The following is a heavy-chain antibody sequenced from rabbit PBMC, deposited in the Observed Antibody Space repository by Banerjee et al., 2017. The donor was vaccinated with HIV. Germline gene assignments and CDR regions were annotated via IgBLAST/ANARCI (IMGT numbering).Heavy chain of an antibody. CDR2: IYAGDSGST. J-gene: IGHJ6*01. V-gene: IGHV1S45*01. D-gene: IGHD1-1*01. CDR1: GFSFSSGYD. CDR3: VRSTSGYDIGDL. Sequence: QEQLEESGGDLVKPEGFLTLTCTASGFSFSSGYDMCWVRQAPGKGLEWIACIYAGDSGSTYYASWAKGRFTISKTSSTTVTLQMTSLTAADTATYFCVRSTSGYDIGDLWGPGTLVTVS.